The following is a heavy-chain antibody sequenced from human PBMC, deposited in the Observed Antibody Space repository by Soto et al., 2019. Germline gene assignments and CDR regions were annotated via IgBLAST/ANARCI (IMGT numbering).Heavy chain of an antibody. V-gene: IGHV4-59*01. Sequence: SETPSLTCTVSGGSISSYYWSWIRQPPGKGLEWIGYIYYSGSTNYNPSLKSRVTISVDTSKNQFSLKLSSMTAADTAVYYCAREDIVEGWFDPWGQGTLVTVSS. CDR2: IYYSGST. CDR3: AREDIVEGWFDP. CDR1: GGSISSYY. D-gene: IGHD2-15*01. J-gene: IGHJ5*02.